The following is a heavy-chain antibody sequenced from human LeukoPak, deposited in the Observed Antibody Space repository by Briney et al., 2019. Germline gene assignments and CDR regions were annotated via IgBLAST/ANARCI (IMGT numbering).Heavy chain of an antibody. CDR2: ISNNGSRT. D-gene: IGHD2/OR15-2a*01. CDR3: ARDEDTSALSEY. J-gene: IGHJ4*02. CDR1: GFSFSSNT. V-gene: IGHV3-23*01. Sequence: GGSLRLSCAGSGFSFSSNTMSWVRQAPGRGLKWVSAISNNGSRTDYADSVKGRFTISRDNSKSTLYLHMDSLRAEDTAVYYCARDEDTSALSEYWGQGTLVTVSS.